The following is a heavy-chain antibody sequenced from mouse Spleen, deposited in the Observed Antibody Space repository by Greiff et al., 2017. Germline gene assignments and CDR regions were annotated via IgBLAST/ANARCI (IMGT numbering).Heavy chain of an antibody. Sequence: QVQLKESGPGLVQPSQSLSITCTVSGFSLTSYGVHWVRQSPGKGLEWLGVIWSGGSTDYNAAFISRLSISKDNSKSQVFFKMNSLQADDTAIYYCARPYDGYYDYAMDYWGQGTSVTVSS. CDR1: GFSLTSYG. D-gene: IGHD2-3*01. J-gene: IGHJ4*01. CDR2: IWSGGST. CDR3: ARPYDGYYDYAMDY. V-gene: IGHV2-2*01.